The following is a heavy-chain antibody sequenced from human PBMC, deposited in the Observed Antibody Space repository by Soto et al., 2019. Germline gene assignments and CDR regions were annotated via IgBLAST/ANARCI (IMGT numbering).Heavy chain of an antibody. CDR2: ISAYNGNT. Sequence: QVPLVQSGAEVKKPGASVKVSCKASGYTFTSYAISWVRQAPGQGLEWMGWISAYNGNTNYAQKLQGRVTMTTDTSKSIAYMELRSLRSDDTAVYYCARDWTTVYDLALNDAFDIWGQGTMVTVSS. D-gene: IGHD4-17*01. CDR3: ARDWTTVYDLALNDAFDI. J-gene: IGHJ3*02. V-gene: IGHV1-18*01. CDR1: GYTFTSYA.